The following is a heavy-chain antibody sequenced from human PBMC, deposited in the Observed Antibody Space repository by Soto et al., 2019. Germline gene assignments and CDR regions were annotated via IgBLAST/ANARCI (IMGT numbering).Heavy chain of an antibody. J-gene: IGHJ4*02. CDR1: GFSFSTYT. CDR2: ISSSSSYI. CDR3: ARSSLGILRFLEWSFDY. D-gene: IGHD3-3*01. Sequence: EVQLVESGGGLVKPGGSLRLSCAASGFSFSTYTMSWVRQAPGKGLEWVSSISSSSSYIYYSDSMKGLFTISRDNAKNSLFLQMNSLRLEDTAVYYCARSSLGILRFLEWSFDYWGQGTLVTVSS. V-gene: IGHV3-21*01.